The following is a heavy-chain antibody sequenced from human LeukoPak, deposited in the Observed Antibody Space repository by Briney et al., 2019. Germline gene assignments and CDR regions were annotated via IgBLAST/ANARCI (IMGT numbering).Heavy chain of an antibody. J-gene: IGHJ4*02. Sequence: GGSLRLSCIASANSFSDYYMSWIRQAPGKGLEWISYISNSGSRVYYADSVKGRFTISRDNSKNTLFLQMDSLRVEDTAVYYCAASNMAARLYPHFDHWGQGTLVTVSS. V-gene: IGHV3-11*04. CDR1: ANSFSDYY. CDR3: AASNMAARLYPHFDH. CDR2: ISNSGSRV. D-gene: IGHD6-6*01.